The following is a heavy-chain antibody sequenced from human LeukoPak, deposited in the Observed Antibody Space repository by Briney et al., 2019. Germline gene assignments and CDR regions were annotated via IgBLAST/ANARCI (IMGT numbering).Heavy chain of an antibody. CDR1: GFTFSSYW. J-gene: IGHJ4*02. CDR3: ARLVLSRTWFDDF. D-gene: IGHD6-13*01. V-gene: IGHV3-7*01. Sequence: GGSLRLSCAASGFTFSSYWMSWVRQALGKGPEWVANIKGDGSAKYYVDSVKGRFTITRDNAKSSLFLQMNSLRAEDTAVYYCARLVLSRTWFDDFWGQGTLVTVSS. CDR2: IKGDGSAK.